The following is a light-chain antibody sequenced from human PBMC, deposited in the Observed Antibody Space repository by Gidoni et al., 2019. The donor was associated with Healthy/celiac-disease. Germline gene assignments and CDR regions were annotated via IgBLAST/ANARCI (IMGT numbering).Light chain of an antibody. Sequence: EIVLTQSPGTLSLSPGERATLSCRASQSVSSSYLAWYQQKPGQAPRLLIYGASSRATGIPDRFSGSGSRTDFTLTISRLEPEDFAVYFCQQSGSSPPITFGQGTRLEIK. J-gene: IGKJ5*01. CDR3: QQSGSSPPIT. CDR1: QSVSSSY. V-gene: IGKV3-20*01. CDR2: GAS.